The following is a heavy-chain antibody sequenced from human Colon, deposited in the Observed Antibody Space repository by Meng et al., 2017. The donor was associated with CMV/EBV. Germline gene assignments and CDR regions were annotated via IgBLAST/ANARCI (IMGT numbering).Heavy chain of an antibody. D-gene: IGHD2-15*01. V-gene: IGHV3-23*01. CDR2: IVGGGGSRT. CDR3: AKREYCSGSSCYTLNYYYYAVDV. CDR1: GFTFDNYA. J-gene: IGHJ6*02. Sequence: GGSLRLSCATSGFTFDNYAMSWVRQAPGKGLGWVSAIVGGGGSRTYYADSVKGRFTISRDNSKSTLYLQINSPRVEDTAVYYCAKREYCSGSSCYTLNYYYYAVDVWGQGTTVTVSS.